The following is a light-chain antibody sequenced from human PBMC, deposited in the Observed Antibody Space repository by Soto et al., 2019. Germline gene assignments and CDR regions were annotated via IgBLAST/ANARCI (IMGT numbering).Light chain of an antibody. CDR2: GAS. CDR3: QQYYNYPPYT. J-gene: IGKJ2*01. CDR1: QGISSY. Sequence: AIRMTQSPSSFSASTGDRVTITCRASQGISSYLAWYQQKPGKAPKLLIYGASTLQSGVPSRFSGSGSGTDFTLTISCLQSEDFATYYCQQYYNYPPYTFGQGTKLEIK. V-gene: IGKV1-8*01.